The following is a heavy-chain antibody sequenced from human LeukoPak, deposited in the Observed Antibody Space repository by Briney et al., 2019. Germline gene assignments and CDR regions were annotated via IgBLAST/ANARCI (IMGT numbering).Heavy chain of an antibody. D-gene: IGHD6-19*01. J-gene: IGHJ4*02. V-gene: IGHV4-34*01. CDR1: GGSFSGYY. Sequence: SETLSLTCAVYGGSFSGYYWSWIRQPPGKGLEWIGEINHSGSTNYNPSLKSRVTISVDTSKNQFSLKLSSVTAADTAVYYCARHVNRSGWLNYFDYWGQGTLVTVSS. CDR2: INHSGST. CDR3: ARHVNRSGWLNYFDY.